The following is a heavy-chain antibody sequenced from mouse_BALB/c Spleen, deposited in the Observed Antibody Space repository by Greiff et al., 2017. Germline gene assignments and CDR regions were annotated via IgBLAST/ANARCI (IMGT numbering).Heavy chain of an antibody. CDR2: IWSDGST. CDR1: GFSLTSYG. D-gene: IGHD1-1*02. J-gene: IGHJ2*01. V-gene: IGHV2-6-2*01. Sequence: VQLQQSGPDLVAPSQSLSITCTVSGFSLTSYGVHWVRQPPGKGLEWLVVIWSDGSTTYNSALKSRLSISKDNSKSQVFLKMNSLQTDDTAMYYCARHGGSSGYFDYWGQGTTLTVSS. CDR3: ARHGGSSGYFDY.